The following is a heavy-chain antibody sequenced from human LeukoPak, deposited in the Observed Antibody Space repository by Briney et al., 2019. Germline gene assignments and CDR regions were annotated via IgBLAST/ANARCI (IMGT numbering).Heavy chain of an antibody. CDR2: IWYGGSNT. V-gene: IGHV3-33*08. CDR1: GFTFSNYC. Sequence: GGSLRLSCAASGFTFSNYCMHWVRQAPGKGLEWVSVIWYGGSNTYYGDSVKGRFTISRDNSKNTLNLQVNSLRAEDTAVYYCARDQRSWYFDLWGRGTLITVSS. CDR3: ARDQRSWYFDL. J-gene: IGHJ2*01.